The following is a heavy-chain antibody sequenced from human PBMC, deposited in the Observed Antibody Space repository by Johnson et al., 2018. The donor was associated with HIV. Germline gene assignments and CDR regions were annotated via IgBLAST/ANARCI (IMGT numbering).Heavy chain of an antibody. D-gene: IGHD1-1*01. J-gene: IGHJ3*02. V-gene: IGHV3-30*18. CDR2: ISYDGGNK. CDR3: ANRRGIGDGTTGSLDI. CDR1: GFTFSSYG. Sequence: QVQLVESGGGVVQPGGSLRLSCAASGFTFSSYGMHWVRQAPGKGLEWVAVISYDGGNKYYADSVKGRFTISRDNSKNTLFLQMNSLRPEDTAVYYCANRRGIGDGTTGSLDIWGQGTMVTVSS.